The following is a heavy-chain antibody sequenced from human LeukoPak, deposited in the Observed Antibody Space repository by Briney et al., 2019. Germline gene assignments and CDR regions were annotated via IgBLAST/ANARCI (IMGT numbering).Heavy chain of an antibody. D-gene: IGHD3-22*01. CDR2: IITVATYI. CDR1: GLIFSSFS. CDR3: ARLRRNTDRSVFYYCYDY. Sequence: PGETLRLSCAASGLIFSSFSFNGVRQGPREGVQWVSAIITVATYIYYTDSVKGRFTISRDNAKNSLYLQMNTLTSDDTAVYYCARLRRNTDRSVFYYCYDYWGPGKPVT. J-gene: IGHJ4*02. V-gene: IGHV3-21*06.